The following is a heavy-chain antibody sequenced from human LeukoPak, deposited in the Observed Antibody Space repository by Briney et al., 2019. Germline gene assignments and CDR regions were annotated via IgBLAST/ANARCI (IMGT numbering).Heavy chain of an antibody. V-gene: IGHV3-48*03. Sequence: GGSLRLSCAASGFSFSSYEMNWVRQAPGKGLEWVSYISSSGSTIYYADSVKGRFTISRDNAKNSLYLQMNSLRAEDTAVYCCAELGITMIGGVWGKGTTVTISS. CDR2: ISSSGSTI. J-gene: IGHJ6*04. CDR1: GFSFSSYE. CDR3: AELGITMIGGV. D-gene: IGHD3-10*02.